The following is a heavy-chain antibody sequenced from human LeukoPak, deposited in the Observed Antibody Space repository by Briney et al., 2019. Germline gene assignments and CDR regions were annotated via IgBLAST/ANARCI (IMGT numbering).Heavy chain of an antibody. CDR3: ARDLTLYDFWSGYFFNSPLYYYGMDV. J-gene: IGHJ6*02. CDR2: ISSSSSYI. CDR1: GFTFSTYS. V-gene: IGHV3-21*01. D-gene: IGHD3-3*01. Sequence: PGGSLRLSCAASGFTFSTYSMNWVRQAPGKGLEWVSSISSSSSYIYYADSVKGRFTISRDNAKNSLYLQMNSLRAEDTAVYYCARDLTLYDFWSGYFFNSPLYYYGMDVWGQGTTVTVSS.